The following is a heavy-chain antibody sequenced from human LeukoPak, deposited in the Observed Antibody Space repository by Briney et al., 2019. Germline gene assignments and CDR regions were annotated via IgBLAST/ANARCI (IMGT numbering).Heavy chain of an antibody. CDR2: VSGTGGTT. D-gene: IGHD3-22*01. V-gene: IGHV3-23*01. J-gene: IGHJ3*02. CDR3: AKDRRYYDSSGYPPDAFDI. Sequence: GGSLRLSCAASGFTFSSYGMTWIRQAPGKGLEWVSAVSGTGGTTYYADSVKGRFTISRDSSKNTLYLQMNSLRAEDTAVYYCAKDRRYYDSSGYPPDAFDIWGQGTMVTVSS. CDR1: GFTFSSYG.